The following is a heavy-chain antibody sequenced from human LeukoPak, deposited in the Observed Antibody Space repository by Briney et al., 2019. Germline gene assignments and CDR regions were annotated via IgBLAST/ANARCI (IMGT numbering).Heavy chain of an antibody. D-gene: IGHD1-26*01. Sequence: SETLSLTCTVSGGSISSSSYYWGWIRQPPGKGLEGIGSIYYSVSSYYNPSLKSRVTISVDTSKNQFSLKLSYVTAADTAEYYCACPSMRELEGADAFDIWGQGTMVTVSS. CDR2: IYYSVSS. CDR3: ACPSMRELEGADAFDI. J-gene: IGHJ3*02. V-gene: IGHV4-39*07. CDR1: GGSISSSSYY.